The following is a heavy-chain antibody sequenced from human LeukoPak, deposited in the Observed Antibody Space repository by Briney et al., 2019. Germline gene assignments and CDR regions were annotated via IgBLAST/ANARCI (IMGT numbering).Heavy chain of an antibody. J-gene: IGHJ4*02. CDR1: GFTFSSYG. CDR3: ARVAEPGIAAAANDY. D-gene: IGHD6-13*01. V-gene: IGHV3-33*01. CDR2: IWYDGSNK. Sequence: GGSLRLSCAASGFTFSSYGMHWVRQAPGKGLEWVAVIWYDGSNKYYADSVKGRFTISRDNSKNTLYLQMNSLRAEDTAVYYCARVAEPGIAAAANDYWGQGTLVTVSS.